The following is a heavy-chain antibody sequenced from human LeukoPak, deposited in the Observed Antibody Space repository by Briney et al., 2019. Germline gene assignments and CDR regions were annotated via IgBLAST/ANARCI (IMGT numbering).Heavy chain of an antibody. J-gene: IGHJ4*02. D-gene: IGHD6-13*01. V-gene: IGHV3-74*01. CDR3: AKEEVGGAAAGTSPFDY. Sequence: PGGSLRLSCVASAFTFNNYWMHWVRQAPGKGLVWVSRIKGDGSSTNYADSVRGRFTISRDNAKNTVYLQMNSLRTEDTAVYYCAKEEVGGAAAGTSPFDYWGQGTLVTVSS. CDR2: IKGDGSST. CDR1: AFTFNNYW.